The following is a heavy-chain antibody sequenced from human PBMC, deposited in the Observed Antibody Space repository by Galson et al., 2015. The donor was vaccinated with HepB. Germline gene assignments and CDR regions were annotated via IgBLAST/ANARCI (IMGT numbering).Heavy chain of an antibody. CDR1: GFTFRSHS. Sequence: LRLSCAASGFTFRSHSMNWVRQAPEKGLEWVSYISSSSSTIYYADSVKGRFTISRDNAKNSLYLQMNSLRAEDTAVYYCARDWHDTSGYSDYWGQGTLVTVSS. V-gene: IGHV3-48*01. CDR2: ISSSSSTI. CDR3: ARDWHDTSGYSDY. J-gene: IGHJ4*02. D-gene: IGHD3-22*01.